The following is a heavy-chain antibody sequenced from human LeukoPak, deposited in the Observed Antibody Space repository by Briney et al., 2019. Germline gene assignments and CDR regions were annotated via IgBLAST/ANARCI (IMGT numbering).Heavy chain of an antibody. CDR1: GFTFSSYA. V-gene: IGHV3-30-3*01. Sequence: GGSLRLSCAASGFTFSSYAMHWVRQAPGKGLEWVAVISYDGSNKYYADSVKGRFTISRDNSKNTLYLQMNSLRVEDTAVYYCARGAYGIRMLDYWGQGTLVTVSS. J-gene: IGHJ4*02. D-gene: IGHD1-14*01. CDR3: ARGAYGIRMLDY. CDR2: ISYDGSNK.